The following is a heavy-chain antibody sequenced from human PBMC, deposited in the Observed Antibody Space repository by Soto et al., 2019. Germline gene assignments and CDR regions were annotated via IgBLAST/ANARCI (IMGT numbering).Heavy chain of an antibody. D-gene: IGHD3-16*01. CDR3: ARDGDVNTGFGKDY. CDR1: GFTFSSYG. V-gene: IGHV3-33*01. CDR2: IWHDGGNK. Sequence: PGGSLRLSCAASGFTFSSYGMHWVRQAPGKGLEWVAFIWHDGGNKFYAESVKGRFTISRDNSKNTLYLQMTSLSAEDTAMYYCARDGDVNTGFGKDYWGQGTRGTVSA. J-gene: IGHJ4*02.